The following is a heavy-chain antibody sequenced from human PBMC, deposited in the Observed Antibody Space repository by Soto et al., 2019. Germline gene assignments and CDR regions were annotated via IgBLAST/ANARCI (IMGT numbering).Heavy chain of an antibody. CDR1: GFTFSSYG. V-gene: IGHV3-30*18. J-gene: IGHJ4*02. CDR3: AKDQFVNWNYISGSIDY. Sequence: GGSLRLSCAASGFTFSSYGMHWVRQAPGKGLEWVAVISYDGSNKYYADSVKGRFTISRDNSKNTLYLQMNSLRAEDTAVYYCAKDQFVNWNYISGSIDYWGQGTLVTVSS. CDR2: ISYDGSNK. D-gene: IGHD1-7*01.